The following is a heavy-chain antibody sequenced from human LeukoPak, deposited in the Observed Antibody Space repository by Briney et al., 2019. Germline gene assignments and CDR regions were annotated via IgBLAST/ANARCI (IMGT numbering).Heavy chain of an antibody. V-gene: IGHV1-8*01. CDR3: ARGRDFWSGYYHWFDP. Sequence: GASVKASCKASGYTFTSYDINWVRQATGQGLEWMGWMNPNSGNTGYAQKFQGRVTMTRNTSISTAYMELSSLRSEDTAVYYCARGRDFWSGYYHWFDPWGQGTLVTVSS. D-gene: IGHD3-3*01. CDR2: MNPNSGNT. J-gene: IGHJ5*02. CDR1: GYTFTSYD.